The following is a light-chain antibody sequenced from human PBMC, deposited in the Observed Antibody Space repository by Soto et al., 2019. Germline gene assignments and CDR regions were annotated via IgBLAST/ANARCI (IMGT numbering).Light chain of an antibody. J-gene: IGLJ1*01. CDR2: DVT. CDR3: SSYTGRSTLYV. V-gene: IGLV2-14*03. CDR1: SSDVGVYDD. Sequence: QSALTQPSSVSGSPGQSITVSCTGTSSDVGVYDDVSCYQQHPGKAPKLIIYDVTYRTSGVSNRFSGSKSGNTASLTISGLKSDDEDDYHCSSYTGRSTLYVFGTGTKLTVL.